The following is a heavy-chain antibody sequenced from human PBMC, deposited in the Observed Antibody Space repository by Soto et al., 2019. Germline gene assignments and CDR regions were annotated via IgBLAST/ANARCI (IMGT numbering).Heavy chain of an antibody. CDR3: ARESLHLGELSFPPLDY. D-gene: IGHD3-16*02. CDR1: GYTFSSYG. J-gene: IGHJ4*02. CDR2: ISAYNGNT. Sequence: GASVKVSCKASGYTFSSYGISWVRQAPGQGFEWMGWISAYNGNTNYAQKLQGRVTMTTDTSTSTAYMELRSLRSDDTAVYYCARESLHLGELSFPPLDYWGQGTLVTVSS. V-gene: IGHV1-18*01.